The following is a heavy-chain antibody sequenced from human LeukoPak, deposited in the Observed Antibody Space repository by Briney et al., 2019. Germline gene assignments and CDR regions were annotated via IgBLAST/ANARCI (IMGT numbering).Heavy chain of an antibody. J-gene: IGHJ4*02. D-gene: IGHD2-2*01. CDR2: INHSGST. Sequence: SETLSLTCAVYGGSFSGYYWSWIRQPPGKGLEWIGEINHSGSTNYNPSLKSRVTISADTSKNQFSLKLSSVTAADTAVYYCARGGEVPAAILFDYWGQGTLVTVSS. CDR3: ARGGEVPAAILFDY. CDR1: GGSFSGYY. V-gene: IGHV4-34*01.